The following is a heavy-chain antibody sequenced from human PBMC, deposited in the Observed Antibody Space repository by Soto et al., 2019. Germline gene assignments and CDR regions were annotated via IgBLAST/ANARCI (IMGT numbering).Heavy chain of an antibody. CDR2: IKSDGTVT. CDR3: ARENYDFWSGYYLDY. D-gene: IGHD3-3*01. Sequence: EVQLVESGGGLVQPGGSLRLSCVVSGITFSTYRMHWVRQAPGKGLVWFSHIKSDGTVTHYTDSVRGRFIISRDNAKKTLFLQINSLRAEDTAVYYCARENYDFWSGYYLDYWGQGTLVTVSS. CDR1: GITFSTYR. J-gene: IGHJ4*02. V-gene: IGHV3-74*01.